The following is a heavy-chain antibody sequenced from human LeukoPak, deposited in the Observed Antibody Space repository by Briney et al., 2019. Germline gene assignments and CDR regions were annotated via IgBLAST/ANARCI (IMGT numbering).Heavy chain of an antibody. V-gene: IGHV3-9*01. CDR1: GFTFDDYA. CDR3: AKVANGDPAEYFQH. Sequence: PGRSLRLSCAASGFTFDDYAMHWVRQAPGKGLEWVSGISWNSGSIGYADSVKGRFTISRDNAKNSLYLQMNSLRAEDTALYYCAKVANGDPAEYFQHWGQGTLVTVSS. CDR2: ISWNSGSI. J-gene: IGHJ1*01. D-gene: IGHD4-17*01.